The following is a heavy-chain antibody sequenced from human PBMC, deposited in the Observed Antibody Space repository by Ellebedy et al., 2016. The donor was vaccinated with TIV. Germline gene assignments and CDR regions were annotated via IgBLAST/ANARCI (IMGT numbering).Heavy chain of an antibody. Sequence: GESLKISCAASGFTFSSHAMSWVRQAPGKGLEWVSGISAGGGSIHYVDSVKGRFTISRDNSKNTLYLQMNSLSAEDTAVYYCVKLDSSGYYYGRLDYWGQGTLVTVSA. CDR2: ISAGGGSI. CDR1: GFTFSSHA. J-gene: IGHJ4*02. CDR3: VKLDSSGYYYGRLDY. V-gene: IGHV3-23*01. D-gene: IGHD3-22*01.